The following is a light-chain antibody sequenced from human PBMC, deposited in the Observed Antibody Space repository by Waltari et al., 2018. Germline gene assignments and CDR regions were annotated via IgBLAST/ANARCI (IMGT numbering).Light chain of an antibody. Sequence: QSALTQPASVSGSPGQSITIPCTESSSDVGSHNFVPWYQQHPGKAPKVMIYEDNKRPAGLSNRFSGSKSGNTASLTISGLQADDEADYYCCSYAGGSPRWVFGGGTKLTVL. J-gene: IGLJ3*02. V-gene: IGLV2-23*01. CDR3: CSYAGGSPRWV. CDR2: EDN. CDR1: SSDVGSHNF.